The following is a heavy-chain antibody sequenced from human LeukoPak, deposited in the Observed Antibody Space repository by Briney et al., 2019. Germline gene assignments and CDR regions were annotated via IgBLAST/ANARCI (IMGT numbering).Heavy chain of an antibody. CDR2: IYSGGST. V-gene: IGHV3-53*01. CDR3: ARTPRNYYYYMDV. Sequence: GGSLRLSCAASGFTVSSNYMSWVRQAPGKGLEWVSVIYSGGSTYYADSVKGRFTISRDNSKNTLCLQMNSLRAEDTAVYYCARTPRNYYYYMDVWGKGTTVTVSS. J-gene: IGHJ6*03. CDR1: GFTVSSNY.